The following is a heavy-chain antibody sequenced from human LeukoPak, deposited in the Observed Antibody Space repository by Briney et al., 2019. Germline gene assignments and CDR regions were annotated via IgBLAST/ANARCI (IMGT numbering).Heavy chain of an antibody. J-gene: IGHJ3*02. CDR1: GGSFSGYY. V-gene: IGHV4-34*01. D-gene: IGHD4-17*01. CDR2: XXXXXXT. CDR3: ARVLTVTKGRDGLGRSRRAFDI. Sequence: PSETLSLTCAVYGGSFSGYYWSWIRQPPGKGXXXXXXXXXXXXTNYXPXXXXXXXXXXXXXKNQFSLKLSSVTAADTAVYYCARVLTVTKGRDGLGRSRRAFDIWGQGTMVTVSS.